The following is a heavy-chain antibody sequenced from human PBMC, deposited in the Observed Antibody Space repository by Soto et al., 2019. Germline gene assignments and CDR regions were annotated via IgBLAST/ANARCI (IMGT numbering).Heavy chain of an antibody. CDR1: GGSFSGYY. CDR3: ARGSVRCSGGSCYRTHYYYMDV. Sequence: SETLCLTCAVDGGSFSGYYWSWIRQPPGKGLEWIGEINHSGSTNYNPSLKSRVTISVDTSKNQFSLKLSSVTAADTAVYYCARGSVRCSGGSCYRTHYYYMDVWGKGTTVTVSS. CDR2: INHSGST. V-gene: IGHV4-34*01. D-gene: IGHD2-15*01. J-gene: IGHJ6*03.